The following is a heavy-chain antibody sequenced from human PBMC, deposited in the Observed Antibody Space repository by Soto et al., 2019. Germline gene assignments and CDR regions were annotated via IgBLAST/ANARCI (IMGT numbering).Heavy chain of an antibody. CDR1: GFTFDDYA. J-gene: IGHJ4*02. CDR3: AKDQLRLSTVTGAFDY. CDR2: ISWNSGSI. D-gene: IGHD4-4*01. V-gene: IGHV3-9*01. Sequence: LRLSCAASGFTFDDYAMHWVRQAPGKGLEWVSGISWNSGSIGYADSVKGRFTISRDNAKNSLYLQMNSLRAEDTALYYCAKDQLRLSTVTGAFDYWGQGTLVPVSS.